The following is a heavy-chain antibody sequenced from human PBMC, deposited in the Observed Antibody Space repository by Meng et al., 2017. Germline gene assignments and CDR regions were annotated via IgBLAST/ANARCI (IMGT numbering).Heavy chain of an antibody. J-gene: IGHJ3*02. V-gene: IGHV6-1*01. D-gene: IGHD6-19*01. CDR1: GDSVSSNSAA. Sequence: SETLSLTCTISGDSVSSNSAAWSWIRQSPSRGLEWLGRTYYGAKWYNDYAVSVRGRITINPATSKNQFTLQLNSVTPEATAVYYCARVFSGWYFGAFDNWGQGTMVTVSS. CDR2: TYYGAKWYN. CDR3: ARVFSGWYFGAFDN.